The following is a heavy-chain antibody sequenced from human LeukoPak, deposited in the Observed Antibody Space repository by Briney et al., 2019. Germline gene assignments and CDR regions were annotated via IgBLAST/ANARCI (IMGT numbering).Heavy chain of an antibody. D-gene: IGHD5-24*01. CDR3: ASRDKGFYYGMNV. CDR1: GFTASSNY. J-gene: IGHJ6*02. Sequence: GGSLRLSCAASGFTASSNYMSWVRHTPGKGLEWVSLINTGGSTDYADSVKGRFTISRDNSENMLYLQMNSLRAEDTAVYYCASRDKGFYYGMNVWGQGTTVTVSS. CDR2: INTGGST. V-gene: IGHV3-66*01.